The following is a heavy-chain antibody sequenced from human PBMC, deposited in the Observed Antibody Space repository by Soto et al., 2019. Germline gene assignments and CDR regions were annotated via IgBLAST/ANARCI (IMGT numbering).Heavy chain of an antibody. D-gene: IGHD3-22*01. CDR2: ISGYTGKT. Sequence: QVQLVQSGADVKKPGASVKVSCKASGYTFTNYGITWVRQAPGKGLERMGWISGYTGKTNYAQNFRARVTMTTDTSTSTGYMELRNLRSDDTAVYFCARDTYYYDDGLAGDFDYWGQGTLVTVSS. CDR3: ARDTYYYDDGLAGDFDY. V-gene: IGHV1-18*04. J-gene: IGHJ4*02. CDR1: GYTFTNYG.